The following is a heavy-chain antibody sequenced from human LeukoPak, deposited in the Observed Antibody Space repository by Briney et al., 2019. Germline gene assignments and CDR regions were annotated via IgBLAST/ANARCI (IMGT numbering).Heavy chain of an antibody. CDR1: GYTFTSYD. CDR3: ARGGDLPIVPAAINWFDP. V-gene: IGHV1-8*03. CDR2: MKPNSGNT. Sequence: ASVKVSCKASGYTFTSYDINWVRQATGQGREWMGWMKPNSGNTDYAQKFQGRVTITRNTSISTAYMELSSLRSEDTAVYYCARGGDLPIVPAAINWFDPWGQGTLVTVSS. J-gene: IGHJ5*02. D-gene: IGHD2-2*01.